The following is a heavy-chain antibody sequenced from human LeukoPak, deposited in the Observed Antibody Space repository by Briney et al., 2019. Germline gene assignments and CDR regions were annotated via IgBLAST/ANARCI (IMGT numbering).Heavy chain of an antibody. Sequence: SETLSLTCTVSGGSISSYYWSWIRQPPGKGLEWIGYIYYSGSTNYNLSLKSRVTISVDTSKNQFSLKLSSVTAADTAVYYCARGGFYYGMDVWGQGTTVTVSS. V-gene: IGHV4-59*01. CDR2: IYYSGST. CDR1: GGSISSYY. J-gene: IGHJ6*02. CDR3: ARGGFYYGMDV.